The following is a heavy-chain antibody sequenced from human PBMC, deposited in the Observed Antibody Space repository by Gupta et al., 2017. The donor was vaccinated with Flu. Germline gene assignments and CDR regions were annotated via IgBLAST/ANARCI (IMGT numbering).Heavy chain of an antibody. Sequence: QVQLVESGGGVVQPGRSLRLSCAASGFTFMSYNMHWVRQAPATGLEWVAVSLYDGSYEDYADSVKGRFTISSDNYKNTLYLQVNSLRPEDTAFYYCAATVNGDYFDNWGQGTLVTVSS. J-gene: IGHJ4*02. CDR1: GFTFMSYN. D-gene: IGHD4-11*01. CDR3: AATVNGDYFDN. CDR2: SLYDGSYE. V-gene: IGHV3-30*03.